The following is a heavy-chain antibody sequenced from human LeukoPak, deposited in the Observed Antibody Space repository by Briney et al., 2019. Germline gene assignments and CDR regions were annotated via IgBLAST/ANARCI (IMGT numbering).Heavy chain of an antibody. CDR2: MNPNSGNT. CDR3: ARWGGYYYDSSGYYPDTVYGMDV. CDR1: GGTFSSYA. Sequence: ASVKVSCKASGGTFSSYAINWVRQATGQGLEWMGWMNPNSGNTGYAQKFQGRVTMTRNTSISTAYMELSSLRSEDTAVYYCARWGGYYYDSSGYYPDTVYGMDVWGQGTTVTVSS. J-gene: IGHJ6*02. D-gene: IGHD3-22*01. V-gene: IGHV1-8*02.